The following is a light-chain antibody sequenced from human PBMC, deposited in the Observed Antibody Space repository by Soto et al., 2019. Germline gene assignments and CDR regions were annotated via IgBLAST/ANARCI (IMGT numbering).Light chain of an antibody. V-gene: IGLV2-14*02. J-gene: IGLJ2*01. CDR2: EGS. Sequence: QTVVTQPASVSGSPGQSITISCTGTSSDVGSYNLVSWYQQHPGKAPKLMIYEGSKRPSGVSNRFSGSKSGNTASLTISGLRSEDEADYYCAAWDDSLSGVVFGGGTKLTVL. CDR3: AAWDDSLSGVV. CDR1: SSDVGSYNL.